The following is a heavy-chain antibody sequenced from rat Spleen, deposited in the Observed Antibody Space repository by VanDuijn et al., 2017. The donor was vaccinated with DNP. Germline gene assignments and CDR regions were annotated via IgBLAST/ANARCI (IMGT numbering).Heavy chain of an antibody. V-gene: IGHV1-43*01. Sequence: QVQLQQSGTELAKPGSSVKISCKASGYTFTTYYIGWIKQTTGQGLEYIGYINSGSGGTNYNEKFKGKATWTVDKSSSTAFMQLSSLTPDDSAVYYCARRRLPYWYFDFWGPGTMVTVSS. CDR2: INSGSGGT. J-gene: IGHJ1*01. CDR1: GYTFTTYY. D-gene: IGHD1-4*01. CDR3: ARRRLPYWYFDF.